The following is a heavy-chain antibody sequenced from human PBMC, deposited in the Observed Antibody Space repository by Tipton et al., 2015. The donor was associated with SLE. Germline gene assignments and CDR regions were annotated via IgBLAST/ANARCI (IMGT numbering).Heavy chain of an antibody. V-gene: IGHV4-59*01. CDR2: IYYSGST. J-gene: IGHJ3*02. Sequence: LRLSCTVSGGSISSYYWGWIRQPPGKGLEWIGYIYYSGSTNYNPSLKSRVTISVDTSKNQFSLKLSSVTAADTAVYYCARDYGDFDAFDIWGQGTMVTVSS. D-gene: IGHD4-17*01. CDR1: GGSISSYY. CDR3: ARDYGDFDAFDI.